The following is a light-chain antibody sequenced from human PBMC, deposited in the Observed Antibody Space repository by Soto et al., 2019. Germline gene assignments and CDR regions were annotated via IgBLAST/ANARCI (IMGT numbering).Light chain of an antibody. J-gene: IGLJ3*02. V-gene: IGLV1-51*01. Sequence: QSGLTQPPSVSAAPGQKVTISCSGSLSNIGSNYVSWYQQLPGTAPKVIIYDNNERPSAIPDRFSGSKSGTSATLGITGLQTGDEADYYCGTWDSSLSADVFGGGTQLTVL. CDR2: DNN. CDR1: LSNIGSNY. CDR3: GTWDSSLSADV.